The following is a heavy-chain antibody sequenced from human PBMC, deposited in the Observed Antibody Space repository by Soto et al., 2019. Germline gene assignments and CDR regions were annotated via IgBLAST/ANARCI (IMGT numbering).Heavy chain of an antibody. D-gene: IGHD3-22*01. J-gene: IGHJ4*02. CDR2: IIPILGIA. Sequence: QVQLVQSGAEVKKPGSSVKVSCKASGGTFSSYTISWVRQAPGQGLEWMGRIIPILGIANYAQKFQGRVTITADKSTSTAYMELSSLSSEDTAVYYCARDSSSGYSGDYWGQGTLVTVSS. CDR3: ARDSSSGYSGDY. CDR1: GGTFSSYT. V-gene: IGHV1-69*08.